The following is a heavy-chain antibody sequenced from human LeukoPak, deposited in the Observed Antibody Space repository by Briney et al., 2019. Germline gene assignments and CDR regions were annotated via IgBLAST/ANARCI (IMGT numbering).Heavy chain of an antibody. CDR2: IYPGDSDT. J-gene: IGHJ4*02. CDR1: GYSFTNYW. CDR3: ARGSSYYGY. Sequence: GESLKISCKASGYSFTNYWIAWVRQMPGKRLEWMGSIYPGDSDTRYSPSFQGQVIMSADKSISTAYLQWSSLKASDTAMYYCARGSSYYGYWGQGTLVTVSS. V-gene: IGHV5-51*01. D-gene: IGHD3-10*01.